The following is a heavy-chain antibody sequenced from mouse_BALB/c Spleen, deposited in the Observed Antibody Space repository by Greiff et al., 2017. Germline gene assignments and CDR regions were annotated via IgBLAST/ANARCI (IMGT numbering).Heavy chain of an antibody. CDR1: GYSFTDYI. D-gene: IGHD2-3*01. J-gene: IGHJ2*01. CDR3: ARGDGYSFDY. CDR2: INPYYGST. V-gene: IGHV1-39*01. Sequence: VQLQQTGPELVKPGASVKISCKASGYSFTDYIMLWVKQSHGKSLEWIGNINPYYGSTSYNLKFKGKATLTVDKSSSTAYMQLNSLTSEDSAVYYCARGDGYSFDYWGQGTTLTVSS.